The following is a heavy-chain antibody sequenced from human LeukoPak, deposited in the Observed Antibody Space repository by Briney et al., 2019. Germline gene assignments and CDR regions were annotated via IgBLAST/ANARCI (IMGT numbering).Heavy chain of an antibody. CDR2: IIPIFGTA. CDR3: ARSRMVRGVNEYYFDY. V-gene: IGHV1-69*13. Sequence: GASVKVSCKASGGTFSSYAISWVRQAPGQGLEWMGGIIPIFGTANYAQKFQGRVTVTADESTSTAYMELSSLRSEDTAVYYCARSRMVRGVNEYYFDYWGQGTLVTVSS. J-gene: IGHJ4*02. D-gene: IGHD3-10*01. CDR1: GGTFSSYA.